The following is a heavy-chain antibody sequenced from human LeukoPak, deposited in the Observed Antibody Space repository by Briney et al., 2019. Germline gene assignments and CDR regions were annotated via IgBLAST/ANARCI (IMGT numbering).Heavy chain of an antibody. CDR3: ARTADYDFWSGCYPYFDY. CDR1: GGTFGSYA. CDR2: IIPIFGTA. V-gene: IGHV1-69*05. J-gene: IGHJ4*02. D-gene: IGHD3-3*01. Sequence: GASVKVSCKASGGTFGSYAISWVRQAPGQGLEWMGGIIPIFGTANYAQKFQGRVTITTDESTSTAYMELSSLRSEDTAVYYCARTADYDFWSGCYPYFDYWGQGTLVTVSS.